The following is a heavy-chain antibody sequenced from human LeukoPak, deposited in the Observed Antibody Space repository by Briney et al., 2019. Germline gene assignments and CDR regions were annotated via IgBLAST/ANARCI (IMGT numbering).Heavy chain of an antibody. J-gene: IGHJ3*02. CDR3: ARGQRAFDI. CDR2: IDHSGFI. Sequence: PSETLSLTCDVYGGXFSGYYCSWTRQPPGKGLEWIGEIDHSGFINYNPSLKSQVIISADTSKIQFSLKLTSVTAADTAVYYCARGQRAFDIWGQGTMVTVST. V-gene: IGHV4-34*01. CDR1: GGXFSGYY.